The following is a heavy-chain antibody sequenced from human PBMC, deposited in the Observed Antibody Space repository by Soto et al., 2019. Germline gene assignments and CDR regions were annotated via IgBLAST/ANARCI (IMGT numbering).Heavy chain of an antibody. J-gene: IGHJ3*01. CDR1: GFTLTNYA. CDR2: ISASGDRT. V-gene: IGHV3-23*01. D-gene: IGHD5-12*01. Sequence: EVQLLVSGGGSAQPGGSLRLSCEVSGFTLTNYAMSWVRQTPGKGLEWVSQISASGDRTYYADSVKGRFTISKDFSKNTLFLQMNSLSGEDSAVYYCEGSWTWGQGTMVTVSS. CDR3: EGSWT.